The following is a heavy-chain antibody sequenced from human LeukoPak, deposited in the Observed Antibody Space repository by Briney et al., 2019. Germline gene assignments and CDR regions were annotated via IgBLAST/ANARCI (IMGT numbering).Heavy chain of an antibody. CDR3: ARGSTYGEFDY. V-gene: IGHV1-2*02. D-gene: IGHD4/OR15-4a*01. J-gene: IGHJ4*02. CDR2: INPDSGGT. CDR1: GYTFTSYY. Sequence: ASVKVSCKASGYTFTSYYMHWVRQAPRQGLEWLGWINPDSGGTNYAQKFQGRVTMTRDTSISTAYMELSSLRSDDTAVFFCARGSTYGEFDYWGQGTLVTVSS.